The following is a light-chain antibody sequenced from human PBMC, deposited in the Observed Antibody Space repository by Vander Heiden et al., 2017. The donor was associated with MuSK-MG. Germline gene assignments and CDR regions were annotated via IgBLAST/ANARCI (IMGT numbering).Light chain of an antibody. V-gene: IGKV1-39*01. CDR2: AAS. J-gene: IGKJ1*01. CDR1: QSISSY. Sequence: IHTIRSPSSLSASVGDSVTITCQASQSISSYLNWYQQKPGKAPKLLIYAASSLQSGVPSRFRGSGSGTDFTLTISSLQPEDFATYYWQQCYTTPTFGQGTKVEIK. CDR3: QQCYTTPT.